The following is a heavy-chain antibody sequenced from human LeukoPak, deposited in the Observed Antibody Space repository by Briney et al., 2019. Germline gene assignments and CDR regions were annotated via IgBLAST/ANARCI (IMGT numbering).Heavy chain of an antibody. V-gene: IGHV3-43D*03. CDR2: ISWDGGST. J-gene: IGHJ4*02. D-gene: IGHD4-11*01. Sequence: PGGSLRLSCAASGFTLDDYAMHWVRQAPGKGLEWVSLISWDGGSTYYADSVKGRFTISRDNSKNSLYLQMNSLRAEDTALYYCAKDYSNSLTFFDYWGQGTLVTVSS. CDR1: GFTLDDYA. CDR3: AKDYSNSLTFFDY.